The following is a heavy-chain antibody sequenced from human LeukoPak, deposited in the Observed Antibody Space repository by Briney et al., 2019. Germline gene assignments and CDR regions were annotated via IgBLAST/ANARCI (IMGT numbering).Heavy chain of an antibody. CDR3: AKDSFTVVRGVGSDDGFAV. D-gene: IGHD3-10*01. J-gene: IGHJ3*01. CDR1: GFTFATYG. Sequence: GWSLRLSCAASGFTFATYGMSWVRQAPGKGVEWVSVAGDSAATTHYADSVKGRFFISRDNSKNTVHLQMNNLRAEDTAVYYCAKDSFTVVRGVGSDDGFAVWGQGTMVIVSS. CDR2: AGDSAATT. V-gene: IGHV3-23*01.